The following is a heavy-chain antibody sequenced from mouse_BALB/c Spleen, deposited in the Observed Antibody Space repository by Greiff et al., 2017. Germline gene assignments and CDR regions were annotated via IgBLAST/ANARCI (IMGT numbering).Heavy chain of an antibody. J-gene: IGHJ3*01. CDR3: ARHRWGGPGFAY. V-gene: IGHV5-12-1*01. CDR1: GFAFSSYD. Sequence: EVQRVESGGGLVKPGGSLKLSCAASGFAFSSYDMSWVRQTPEKRLEWVAYISSGGGSTYYPDTVKGRLTISRDNAKSTLYLQMSSLKSEDTAMYYCARHRWGGPGFAYWGQGTLVTVSA. D-gene: IGHD1-1*02. CDR2: ISSGGGST.